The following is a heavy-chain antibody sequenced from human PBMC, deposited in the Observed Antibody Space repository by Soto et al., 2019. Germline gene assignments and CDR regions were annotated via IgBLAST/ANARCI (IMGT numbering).Heavy chain of an antibody. CDR1: GFTFSDYG. V-gene: IGHV3-33*01. Sequence: QVQLVQSGGGVTEPGRSLRLSCAASGFTFSDYGMHWFRQPPGKGLNWVAVIWYDGSQKHYADSVEGRVTISRDKSKKTLYLQMSSLRAEDTGVYYCASEYIKSSGRDYWGQGTLVSVFS. D-gene: IGHD6-6*01. J-gene: IGHJ4*02. CDR3: ASEYIKSSGRDY. CDR2: IWYDGSQK.